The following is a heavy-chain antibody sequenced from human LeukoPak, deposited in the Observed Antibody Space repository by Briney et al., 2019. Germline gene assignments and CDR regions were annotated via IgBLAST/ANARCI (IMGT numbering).Heavy chain of an antibody. CDR2: ISSSGSTI. CDR3: AKAKTDYGDYYNYYYGMDV. CDR1: GFTFSDYY. Sequence: PGGSLRLSCAASGFTFSDYYMSWIRQAPGKGLEWLSYISSSGSTIYYADSVKGRFTISRDNSKNSLYLQMNSLRTEDTALYYCAKAKTDYGDYYNYYYGMDVWGQGTTVTVSS. D-gene: IGHD4-17*01. V-gene: IGHV3-11*01. J-gene: IGHJ6*02.